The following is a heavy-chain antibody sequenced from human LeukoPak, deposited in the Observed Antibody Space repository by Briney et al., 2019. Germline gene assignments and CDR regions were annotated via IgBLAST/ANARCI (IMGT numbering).Heavy chain of an antibody. CDR2: ISSSSSYI. CDR3: ARDGITRRQLVVYAFDI. Sequence: GGSLRLSCAASGFTFSSYSMNWVRQAPGKGLEWVSSISSSSSYIYYADSVKGRFTISRDNAKNSLYLQMNSLRAEDTAVYYCARDGITRRQLVVYAFDIWGQGTMVTVSS. CDR1: GFTFSSYS. D-gene: IGHD6-13*01. J-gene: IGHJ3*02. V-gene: IGHV3-21*01.